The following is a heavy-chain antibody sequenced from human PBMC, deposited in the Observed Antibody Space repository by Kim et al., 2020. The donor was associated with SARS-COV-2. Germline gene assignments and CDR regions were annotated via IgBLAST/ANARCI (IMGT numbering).Heavy chain of an antibody. Sequence: TTYADSVRGRFTISRDNAKSTVFLQMNSLRADDTALYYCTRDVGSVGDYWGQGTQVTVSS. CDR2: T. J-gene: IGHJ4*02. V-gene: IGHV3-74*03. CDR3: TRDVGSVGDY. D-gene: IGHD3-10*01.